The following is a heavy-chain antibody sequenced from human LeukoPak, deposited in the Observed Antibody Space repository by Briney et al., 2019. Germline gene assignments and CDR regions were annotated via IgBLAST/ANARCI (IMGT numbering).Heavy chain of an antibody. CDR2: IWYDGSNK. CDR3: ARDRTVTTFFDAFDI. J-gene: IGHJ3*02. CDR1: GFTSSSYG. Sequence: QTGGSLRLSCAASGFTSSSYGMHWVRQAPGKGLEWVAVIWYDGSNKYYADSVKGRFTISRDNSKNTLYLQMNSLRAEDTAVYYCARDRTVTTFFDAFDIWGQGTMVTVSS. D-gene: IGHD4-17*01. V-gene: IGHV3-33*01.